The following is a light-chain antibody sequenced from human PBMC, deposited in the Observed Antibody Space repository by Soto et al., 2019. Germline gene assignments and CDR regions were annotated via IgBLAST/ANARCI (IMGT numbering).Light chain of an antibody. Sequence: QSVLTQPASVSGSPGQSITISCTGTSSDVGAYGYVSWYQQHPGKAPKLMIYEVSYRPSGVSNRFSGSKSGNAASLTISGLQAEDEAVYYCSSYTTSSTVVFGGGTKLTVL. CDR3: SSYTTSSTVV. CDR1: SSDVGAYGY. CDR2: EVS. V-gene: IGLV2-14*01. J-gene: IGLJ2*01.